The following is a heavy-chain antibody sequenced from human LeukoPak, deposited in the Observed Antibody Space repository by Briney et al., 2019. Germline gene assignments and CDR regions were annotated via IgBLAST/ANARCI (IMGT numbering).Heavy chain of an antibody. CDR3: ARDRPLYYYGSGSGNWFDP. D-gene: IGHD3-10*01. Sequence: SETLSLTCTVSGGSISSYYWSWIRQPPGKGLERIGYIYYSGSTNYNPSLKSRVTISVDTSKNQFSLKLSSVTAADTAVYYCARDRPLYYYGSGSGNWFDPWGQGTLVTVSS. J-gene: IGHJ5*02. CDR2: IYYSGST. CDR1: GGSISSYY. V-gene: IGHV4-59*01.